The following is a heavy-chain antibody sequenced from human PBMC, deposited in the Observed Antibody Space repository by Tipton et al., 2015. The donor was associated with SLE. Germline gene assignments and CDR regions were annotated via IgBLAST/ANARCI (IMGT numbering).Heavy chain of an antibody. CDR1: GGSIYTSAYY. D-gene: IGHD5-24*01. CDR2: IYSGGNT. Sequence: TLSLTCTVSGGSIYTSAYYWGWIRQPPGKGLEWIGSIYSGGNTYYNPSLQSRLTISLDTSRKRLSLQVRSVTAADTAVYYCATEGDGSANFYYKGIHDWGQGATVTVSS. CDR3: ATEGDGSANFYYKGIHD. V-gene: IGHV4-31*03. J-gene: IGHJ6*02.